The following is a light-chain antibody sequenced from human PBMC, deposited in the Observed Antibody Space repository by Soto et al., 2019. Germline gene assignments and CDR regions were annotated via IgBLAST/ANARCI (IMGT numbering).Light chain of an antibody. J-gene: IGLJ2*01. Sequence: QSVLTQPASVSGSPGQSITITCTGTRSDIGAYNFVSWYHQHPGEVPKLMLYDVSIRPSGVSNRFSGSKSGNTASLTISGLQAEDEADYYCTSWTTSTTMIFGGGTKLTVL. CDR3: TSWTTSTTMI. CDR1: RSDIGAYNF. V-gene: IGLV2-14*03. CDR2: DVS.